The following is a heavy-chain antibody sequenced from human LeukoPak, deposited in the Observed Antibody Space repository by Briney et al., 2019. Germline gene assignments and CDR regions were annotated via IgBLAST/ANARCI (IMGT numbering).Heavy chain of an antibody. J-gene: IGHJ4*02. Sequence: SGTLSLTCSVSGDSISGFYWSWIRQPAGKGLEWIGSIYYSGSTYYNPSLKSRVTISIDTSKNQLSLRLRSVTAADTAVYYCARDWAEWGQGTLVTVSS. CDR1: GDSISGFY. V-gene: IGHV4-38-2*02. D-gene: IGHD7-27*01. CDR3: ARDWAE. CDR2: IYYSGST.